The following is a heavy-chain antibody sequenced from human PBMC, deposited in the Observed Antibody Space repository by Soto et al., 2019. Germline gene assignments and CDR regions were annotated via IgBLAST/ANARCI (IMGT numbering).Heavy chain of an antibody. Sequence: GGSLRLSCAASGFTFSSYWMHWVRQAPGKGLVWVSRVKSDGSSTTYADSVKGRFTISRDNAKNTLYLQMKSLRAEDTAVYYCARAGAYGDSGGVLYYYYYMDVWGKGTTVTVSS. J-gene: IGHJ6*03. CDR2: VKSDGSST. D-gene: IGHD4-17*01. CDR1: GFTFSSYW. CDR3: ARAGAYGDSGGVLYYYYYMDV. V-gene: IGHV3-74*01.